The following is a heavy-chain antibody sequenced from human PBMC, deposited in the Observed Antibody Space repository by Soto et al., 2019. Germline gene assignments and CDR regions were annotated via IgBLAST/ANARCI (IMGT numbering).Heavy chain of an antibody. J-gene: IGHJ6*02. CDR1: GGSISSSSYY. CDR3: ARQEADYDILHGHYRTYRMAV. V-gene: IGHV4-39*01. CDR2: IYYSGST. D-gene: IGHD3-9*01. Sequence: PSETLSLTCTVSGGSISSSSYYWGWIRQPPGKGLEWIGSIYYSGSTYYNPSLKSRVTISVDTSKNQFSLKLSSVTAADTAVYYCARQEADYDILHGHYRTYRMAVWGQGNTVTVSS.